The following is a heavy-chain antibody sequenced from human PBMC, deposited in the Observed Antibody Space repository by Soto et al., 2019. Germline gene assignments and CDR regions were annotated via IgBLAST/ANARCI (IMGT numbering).Heavy chain of an antibody. CDR3: ARGGIVVVQAAIYYYGIDV. D-gene: IGHD2-2*01. J-gene: IGHJ6*02. CDR2: IYYSGST. V-gene: IGHV4-61*01. Sequence: PSETLSLTCTVSGGSVSSGSYYWSWIRQPPGKGLEWIGYIYYSGSTNYNPSLKSRVTISVDTSKNQFSLKLSSVTAADTAVYYCARGGIVVVQAAIYYYGIDVCGQGTTVTVYS. CDR1: GGSVSSGSYY.